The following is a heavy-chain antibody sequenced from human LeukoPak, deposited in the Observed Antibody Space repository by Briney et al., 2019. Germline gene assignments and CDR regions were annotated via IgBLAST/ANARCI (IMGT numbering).Heavy chain of an antibody. Sequence: PGGSLRLSCAASGFTFGSNWMSWVRQAPGKGLEWVAHINQDGSVRYYVDSVKGRFTISRDNTKNSPYLQMNNLRVDDTAIYYCARDPSTASAWFHFDLWGQGTLITVSS. CDR1: GFTFGSNW. CDR2: INQDGSVR. D-gene: IGHD3-10*01. CDR3: ARDPSTASAWFHFDL. J-gene: IGHJ4*02. V-gene: IGHV3-7*01.